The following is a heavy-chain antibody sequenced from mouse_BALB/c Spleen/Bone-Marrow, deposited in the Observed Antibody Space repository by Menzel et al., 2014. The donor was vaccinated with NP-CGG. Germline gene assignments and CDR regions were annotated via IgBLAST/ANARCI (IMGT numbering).Heavy chain of an antibody. CDR2: IRNKAKGYTS. D-gene: IGHD2-4*01. CDR1: GFTFXDYY. CDR3: ARDINYDIYWYFDV. Sequence: VQLKESGGGLVQPGGSLRLSCATSGFTFXDYYMSWVRQPPGKALEWLGFIRNKAKGYTSENSASVKGRFTISRDNSQSILYLQMNTLRAEDSATYYCARDINYDIYWYFDVWGAGTTVTVSS. J-gene: IGHJ1*01. V-gene: IGHV7-3*02.